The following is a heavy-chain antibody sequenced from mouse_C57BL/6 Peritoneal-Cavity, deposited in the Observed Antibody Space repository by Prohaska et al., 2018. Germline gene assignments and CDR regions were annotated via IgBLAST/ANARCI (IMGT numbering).Heavy chain of an antibody. D-gene: IGHD1-1*01. CDR3: MRYASSYLYFDV. CDR2: INSDGSAI. J-gene: IGHJ1*03. CDR1: GFTFSGFW. V-gene: IGHV11-2*01. Sequence: EVQLLETGGGLVQPGGSRGLPCDGSGFTFSGFWMSWVRQTPGKTLAWIGDINSDGSAINYAPSIKGRFTIFRDNDKSTLYLQMSNVRSEDTATYFCMRYASSYLYFDVWGTGTTVTVSS.